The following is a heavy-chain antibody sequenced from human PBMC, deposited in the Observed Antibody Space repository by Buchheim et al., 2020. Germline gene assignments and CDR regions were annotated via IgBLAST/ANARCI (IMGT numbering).Heavy chain of an antibody. CDR2: ISYDGSNK. CDR1: GFTFSSYG. V-gene: IGHV3-30*18. D-gene: IGHD3-10*01. J-gene: IGHJ6*02. Sequence: QVQLVESGGGVVQPGRSMRLSCAAFGFTFSSYGMHWVRQAPGKGLEWVAVISYDGSNKYYADSVKGRFTISRDNSKNTLYLQMNSLRAEDTAVYYCAKDYKASGYYYYYGMDVWGQGTT. CDR3: AKDYKASGYYYYYGMDV.